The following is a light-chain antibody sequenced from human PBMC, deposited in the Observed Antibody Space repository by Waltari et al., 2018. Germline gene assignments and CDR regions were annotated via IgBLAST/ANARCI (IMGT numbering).Light chain of an antibody. J-gene: IGLJ3*02. CDR3: YSAADNTWV. CDR2: KDT. Sequence: SYELTQPSSVSVSPGQTARIACSGDVLEKNFARWFQRKPGQAPVILLYKDTERASEIPERFSGSKSGTTVTLTISGAQVEDEADYHCYSAADNTWVFGGGTKLTVL. CDR1: VLEKNF. V-gene: IGLV3-27*01.